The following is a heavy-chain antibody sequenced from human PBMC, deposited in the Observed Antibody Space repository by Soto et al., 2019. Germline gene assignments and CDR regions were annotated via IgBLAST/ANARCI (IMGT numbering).Heavy chain of an antibody. CDR1: GFTFSSYG. CDR3: ARDLDGDYIY. CDR2: IWYDGSNK. J-gene: IGHJ4*02. D-gene: IGHD4-17*01. Sequence: QVQLVESGGGVVQPGRSLRLSCAASGFTFSSYGIHWVRQAPGKGLEWVAVIWYDGSNKYYADSVKGRFTISRDNSKNTLYLQMNSQRAEDTAVYYCARDLDGDYIYWGQGTLVTVSS. V-gene: IGHV3-33*01.